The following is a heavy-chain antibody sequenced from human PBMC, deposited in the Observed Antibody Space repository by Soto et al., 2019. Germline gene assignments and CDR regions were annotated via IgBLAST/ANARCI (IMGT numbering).Heavy chain of an antibody. D-gene: IGHD5-12*01. J-gene: IGHJ6*02. CDR2: IHYTGAI. CDR1: GGSISSEYYH. Sequence: SETLSLTCAVSGGSISSEYYHWTWIRQSPGKGLEWIGYIHYTGAIMYNPSFKSRLTMSVDTSKNQFSLKLSSVTAADTAVYYCARGRLRGYSGYGQYYYYYYGMDVWGQGTTVIVSS. CDR3: ARGRLRGYSGYGQYYYYYYGMDV. V-gene: IGHV4-30-4*08.